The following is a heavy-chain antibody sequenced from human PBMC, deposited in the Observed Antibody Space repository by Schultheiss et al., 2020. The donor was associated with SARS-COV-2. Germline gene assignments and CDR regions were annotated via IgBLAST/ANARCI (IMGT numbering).Heavy chain of an antibody. J-gene: IGHJ4*02. D-gene: IGHD6-19*01. Sequence: ASVKVSCKASGYTFTSYDINWVRQATGQGLEWMGWMNPNSGNTGYAQKFQGRVTITRNTSISTAYMELSSLRSEDTAVYYCARWSSSGWYRGVFGYWGRGTLVTVSS. CDR3: ARWSSSGWYRGVFGY. CDR2: MNPNSGNT. CDR1: GYTFTSYD. V-gene: IGHV1-8*03.